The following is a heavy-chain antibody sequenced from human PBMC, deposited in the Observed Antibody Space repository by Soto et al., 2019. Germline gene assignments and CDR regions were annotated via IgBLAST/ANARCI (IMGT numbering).Heavy chain of an antibody. D-gene: IGHD6-19*01. Sequence: QVLIQESGPGLVKPSETLSLTCTVSGGSISNYYWTCLRQPAGKGLEWIGRIYSSGTTNYNPSLKSRVTMLIDTSKNQFSRRLSYGTAADTALYYRARQRTYSSSWFDYGGQGTLVTVSS. CDR2: IYSSGTT. V-gene: IGHV4-4*07. CDR3: ARQRTYSSSWFDY. J-gene: IGHJ5*01. CDR1: GGSISNYY.